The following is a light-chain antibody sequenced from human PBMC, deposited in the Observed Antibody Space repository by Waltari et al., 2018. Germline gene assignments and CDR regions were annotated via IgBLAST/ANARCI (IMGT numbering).Light chain of an antibody. Sequence: DIVLTQSPDCQSVTPKEKITITCRASQYIETSLHWYQHKPDQPPKLLIKSASQSFSGVPSRFSGSGSGTDFTLIIDSLEAEDAATYFCQQSYGSPYTFGQGTRLEI. CDR1: QYIETS. CDR3: QQSYGSPYT. J-gene: IGKJ2*01. CDR2: SAS. V-gene: IGKV6-21*01.